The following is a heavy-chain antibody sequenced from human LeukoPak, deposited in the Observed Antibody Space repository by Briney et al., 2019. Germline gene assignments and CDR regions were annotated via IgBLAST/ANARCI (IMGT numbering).Heavy chain of an antibody. Sequence: SETLSLTCTVSGGSISSYSWSWIRQPAGKGLEWIGRIYTSGSTNYNPSLKSRVTMSVDTSKNQFSLKLSSVTAADTAVYYCARAYDFWSGYYFDYWGQGTLVTVSS. CDR3: ARAYDFWSGYYFDY. D-gene: IGHD3-3*01. V-gene: IGHV4-4*07. CDR2: IYTSGST. CDR1: GGSISSYS. J-gene: IGHJ4*02.